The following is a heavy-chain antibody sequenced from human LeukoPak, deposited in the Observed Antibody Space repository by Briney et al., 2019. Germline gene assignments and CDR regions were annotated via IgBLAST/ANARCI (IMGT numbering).Heavy chain of an antibody. Sequence: GGSLRLSCAASGFTFSSYWMSWVRQAPGKGLEWVANIKQDASENSYVDSVKGRFTISRDNAKNSLYLQLNSLRGEETAVYYCARDDAGSYYVIDYWGQGTLVTVSS. J-gene: IGHJ4*02. V-gene: IGHV3-7*01. CDR2: IKQDASEN. CDR3: ARDDAGSYYVIDY. D-gene: IGHD1-26*01. CDR1: GFTFSSYW.